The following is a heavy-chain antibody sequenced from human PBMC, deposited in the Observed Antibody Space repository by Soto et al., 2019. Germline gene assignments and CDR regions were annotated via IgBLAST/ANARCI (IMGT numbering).Heavy chain of an antibody. D-gene: IGHD3-3*01. V-gene: IGHV4-30-4*01. CDR1: GGSINSADYY. CDR3: ATHPYYDFYSGDYMDY. J-gene: IGHJ4*02. CDR2: IYHSGAT. Sequence: QVQLQESGPGLVKPLRTLSLTCTVTGGSINSADYYWTWFRQPPGKGLEWIGYIYHSGATYYNPSLKSRLSISIATSTNQFSLKLSVVTAADTAVYYCATHPYYDFYSGDYMDYWGQGTLITVSS.